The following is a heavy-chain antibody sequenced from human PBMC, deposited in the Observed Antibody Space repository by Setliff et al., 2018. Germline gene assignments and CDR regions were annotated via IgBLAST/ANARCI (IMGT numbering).Heavy chain of an antibody. CDR3: ATVPGGCSGTSCQIPN. CDR2: IYHSGAT. CDR1: GDSISSSHW. V-gene: IGHV4-4*02. Sequence: SETLSLTCAVSGDSISSSHWWTWVRQSPGKGLEWIGEIYHSGATNYNPSLKSRVTISVDKSTNHFSLELNSVTAADAAIYYCATVPGGCSGTSCQIPNWGQGILVTVSS. D-gene: IGHD2-2*01. J-gene: IGHJ4*02.